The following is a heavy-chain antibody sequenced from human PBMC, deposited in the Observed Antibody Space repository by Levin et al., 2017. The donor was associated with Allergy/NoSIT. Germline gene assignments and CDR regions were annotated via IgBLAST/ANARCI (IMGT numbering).Heavy chain of an antibody. CDR1: GFTFSTYG. V-gene: IGHV3-30*12. J-gene: IGHJ4*02. D-gene: IGHD6-19*01. CDR2: ISSDGNNR. CDR3: ARGPTSGRIVLFDY. Sequence: PGGSLRLSCAASGFTFSTYGIHWVRQAPGKGLDWVTFISSDGNNRYYADSVTGRFSISRDNSKKMVYLQMNSLRVEDTAIYYCARGPTSGRIVLFDYWGQGTLVTVSS.